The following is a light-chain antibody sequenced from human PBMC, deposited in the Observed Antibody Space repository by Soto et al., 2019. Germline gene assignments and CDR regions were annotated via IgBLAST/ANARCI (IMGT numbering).Light chain of an antibody. CDR2: EVS. Sequence: HCALNQPASVSGSPGQSITISCTGTSSDVGGYNYVSWYQQHPGKAPKLMIYEVSNRPSGVSNRFSGSKSGNTASLTISGLQAEDLFVNDSATNESYTLSLYV. J-gene: IGLJ1*01. CDR1: SSDVGGYNY. CDR3: ATNESYTLSLYV. V-gene: IGLV2-14*01.